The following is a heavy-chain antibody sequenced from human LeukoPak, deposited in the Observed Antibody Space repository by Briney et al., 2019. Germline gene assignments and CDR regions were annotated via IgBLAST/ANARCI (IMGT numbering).Heavy chain of an antibody. J-gene: IGHJ4*02. Sequence: SETLSLTCAVYGGSFSGYYWSWIRQPPGKGLEWIGEINHSGSTNYNPSLKSRVTISVDTSKNQFSLKLSSVTAADTAVYYCARDRRGGSSWSKESNFDFWGQGTLVTVSS. CDR3: ARDRRGGSSWSKESNFDF. D-gene: IGHD6-13*01. CDR1: GGSFSGYY. CDR2: INHSGST. V-gene: IGHV4-34*01.